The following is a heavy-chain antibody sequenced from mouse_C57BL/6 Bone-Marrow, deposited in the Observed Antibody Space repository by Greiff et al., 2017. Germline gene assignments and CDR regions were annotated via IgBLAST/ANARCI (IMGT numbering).Heavy chain of an antibody. Sequence: EVKLMESGGDLVKPGGSLKLSCAASGFTFSSYGMSWVRQTPDKRLEWVATISSGGSYTYYPDSVKGRFTISRDNAKNTLYLQMSSLKSEGTAMYYCARQGMYYYGGSYDWFAYGGQGTLVTVSA. V-gene: IGHV5-6*01. J-gene: IGHJ3*01. D-gene: IGHD1-1*01. CDR3: ARQGMYYYGGSYDWFAY. CDR1: GFTFSSYG. CDR2: ISSGGSYT.